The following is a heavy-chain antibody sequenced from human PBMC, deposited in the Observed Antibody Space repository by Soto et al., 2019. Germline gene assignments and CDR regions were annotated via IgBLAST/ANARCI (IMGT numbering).Heavy chain of an antibody. V-gene: IGHV3-7*03. CDR1: GFSFGGYW. CDR2: IKEDGGEQ. J-gene: IGHJ5*02. D-gene: IGHD4-4*01. CDR3: AITTSTVSYWFDP. Sequence: GGSLRLSCVASGFSFGGYWMSWVRQAPGKGPEWVANIKEDGGEQHYVDSVKGRFTISRANTENSLFLQMNNLRVEDSAIYYCAITTSTVSYWFDPWGPGTQVTVSS.